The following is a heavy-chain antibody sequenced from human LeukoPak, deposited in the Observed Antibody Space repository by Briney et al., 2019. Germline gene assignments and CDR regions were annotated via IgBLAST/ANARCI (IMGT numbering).Heavy chain of an antibody. CDR1: GGSISSYY. V-gene: IGHV4-59*01. J-gene: IGHJ6*02. CDR3: ARGARLYGMDV. CDR2: IYYSGST. Sequence: SGTLSLTCTVSGGSISSYYWSWIRQPPGKGLEWIGYIYYSGSTNYNPSLKSRVTISVDTSKNQFSLKLSSVTAADTAVYYCARGARLYGMDVWGQGTTVTVSS. D-gene: IGHD6-25*01.